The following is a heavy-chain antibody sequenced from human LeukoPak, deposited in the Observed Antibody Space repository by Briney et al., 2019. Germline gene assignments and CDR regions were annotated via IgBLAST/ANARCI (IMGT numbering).Heavy chain of an antibody. CDR2: IYSGGST. D-gene: IGHD3-10*01. V-gene: IGHV3-53*01. CDR3: ARDRVDYYGSGSYYIDY. CDR1: GFTVSSNY. J-gene: IGHJ4*02. Sequence: GGSLRLSCAASGFTVSSNYMSWVRQAPGKGLEWVSVIYSGGSTYYADSVKGRFTISRDNSKNTLYLQMNSLRAEDTAVYYCARDRVDYYGSGSYYIDYWGQGTLVTVSS.